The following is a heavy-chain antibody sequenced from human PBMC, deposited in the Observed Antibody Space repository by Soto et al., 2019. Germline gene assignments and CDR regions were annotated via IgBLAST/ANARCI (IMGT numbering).Heavy chain of an antibody. CDR1: GFTFRNYA. J-gene: IGHJ4*02. V-gene: IGHV3-23*01. CDR2: ISGSGGTT. Sequence: EVQLLESGGGLVQPGRSLRLSCAASGFTFRNYAMSWVRQAPGQGLDWVSAISGSGGTTYYADSVKGRFTISRDNSKNTLFLQMNSLRAEDAAVYYWAKFFVETGSNSGWPWSFHYWGQGTLVTVSS. D-gene: IGHD6-25*01. CDR3: AKFFVETGSNSGWPWSFHY.